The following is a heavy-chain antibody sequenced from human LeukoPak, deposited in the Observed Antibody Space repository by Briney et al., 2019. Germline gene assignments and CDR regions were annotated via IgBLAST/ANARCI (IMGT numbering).Heavy chain of an antibody. D-gene: IGHD5-12*01. CDR2: IYYSGST. CDR3: ASQVATTGTDY. V-gene: IGHV4-59*08. J-gene: IGHJ4*02. Sequence: SETLSLTCTVSGGSISSYYWSWIRQPPGKGLEWIGYIYYSGSTNYNPSLKSRVTISVDTSKNQFSLKLSSVTAADTAVYYCASQVATTGTDYWGQGTLVTVSS. CDR1: GGSISSYY.